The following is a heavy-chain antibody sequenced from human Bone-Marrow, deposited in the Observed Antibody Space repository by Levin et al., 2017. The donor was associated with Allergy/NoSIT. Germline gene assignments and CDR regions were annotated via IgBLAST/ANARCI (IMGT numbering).Heavy chain of an antibody. J-gene: IGHJ5*02. Sequence: LSLTCAASGFTFSSYSMNWVRQAPGKGLEWVSYISSSSSTIYYADSVKGRFTISRDNAKNSLYLQMNSLRDEDTAVYYCARDAVVVPAAQTRKENWFDPWGQGTLVTVSS. CDR3: ARDAVVVPAAQTRKENWFDP. D-gene: IGHD2-2*01. V-gene: IGHV3-48*02. CDR2: ISSSSSTI. CDR1: GFTFSSYS.